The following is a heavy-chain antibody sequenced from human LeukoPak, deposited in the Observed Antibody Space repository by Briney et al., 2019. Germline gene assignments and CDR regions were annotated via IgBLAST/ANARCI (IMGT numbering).Heavy chain of an antibody. J-gene: IGHJ2*01. CDR2: INPNRGGT. V-gene: IGHV1-2*02. D-gene: IGHD3-22*01. Sequence: ASVTVSCKASGYTFTGYYMHWVRQAPGQGLEWMGWINPNRGGTNYAQKFQGRVTMTRDTSINTAYMELSRLRSDDTAVYYCAINPDSSGGGSDWYFDLWGRGTLVSVSS. CDR1: GYTFTGYY. CDR3: AINPDSSGGGSDWYFDL.